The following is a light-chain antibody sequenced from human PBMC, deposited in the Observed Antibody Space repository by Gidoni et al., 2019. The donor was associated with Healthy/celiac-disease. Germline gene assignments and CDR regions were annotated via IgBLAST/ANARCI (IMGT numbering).Light chain of an antibody. J-gene: IGLJ1*01. CDR3: SSYTSSSTPV. CDR2: EVS. V-gene: IGLV2-14*01. Sequence: QSALTQPAYVSGSPGKSITISCTGTSSDVGGYNYVSWYQQHPGKAPKLMIYEVSNRPSGVSNRFSGSKSGNTASLTISGLQAEDESDYYCSSYTSSSTPVFGTGTKVTVL. CDR1: SSDVGGYNY.